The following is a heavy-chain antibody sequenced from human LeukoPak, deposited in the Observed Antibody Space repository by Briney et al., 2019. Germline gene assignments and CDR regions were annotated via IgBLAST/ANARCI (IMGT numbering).Heavy chain of an antibody. CDR1: GGSISSGDYY. J-gene: IGHJ4*02. V-gene: IGHV4-39*01. Sequence: PSQTLSLTCTVSGGSISSGDYYWSWIRQPPGKGLERIGSIYYSGSTYYNPSLKSRVTISVDTSKNQFSLKLSSVTAADTAVYYCARQDYDILTGYSDHFDYWGQGTLVTVSS. D-gene: IGHD3-9*01. CDR3: ARQDYDILTGYSDHFDY. CDR2: IYYSGST.